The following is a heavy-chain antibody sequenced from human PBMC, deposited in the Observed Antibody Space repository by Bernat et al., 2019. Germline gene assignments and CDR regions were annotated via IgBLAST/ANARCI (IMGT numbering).Heavy chain of an antibody. Sequence: QVQLVESGGGVVQPGRSLRLSCAASGFTFSSYGMHWVRQAPGKGLEWVAVISFDGSNKYYADSVKGRFTISRDNSKNTLYLQMNSLRAEDTAVYYCARGGGRDYYCYGMDVWGQGTTVTVSS. V-gene: IGHV3-30*03. J-gene: IGHJ6*02. D-gene: IGHD6-25*01. CDR1: GFTFSSYG. CDR2: ISFDGSNK. CDR3: ARGGGRDYYCYGMDV.